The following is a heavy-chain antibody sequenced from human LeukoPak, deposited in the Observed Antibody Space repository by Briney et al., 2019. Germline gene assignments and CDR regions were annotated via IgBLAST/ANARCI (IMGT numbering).Heavy chain of an antibody. D-gene: IGHD4-23*01. J-gene: IGHJ4*02. CDR3: ARGIGGNSGGDY. Sequence: PGGSLSLSCAASGFTFSAYCMSWFRQAPGKGLDYVSNISNNGSRKYYVASVKGRFTISRANAKNSLYLQRNSLRAEDTAVYYCARGIGGNSGGDYWGQGTLVTVSS. CDR1: GFTFSAYC. V-gene: IGHV3-7*01. CDR2: ISNNGSRK.